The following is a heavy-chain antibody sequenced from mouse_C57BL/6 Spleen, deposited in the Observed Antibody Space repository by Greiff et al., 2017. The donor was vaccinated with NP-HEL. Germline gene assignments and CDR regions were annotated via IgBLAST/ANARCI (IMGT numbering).Heavy chain of an antibody. V-gene: IGHV1-80*01. CDR1: GYAFSSYW. J-gene: IGHJ2*01. CDR3: AIGDDGYPYFDY. CDR2: IYPGDGDT. D-gene: IGHD2-3*01. Sequence: QVQLQQSGAELVKPGASVKISCKASGYAFSSYWMNWVKQRPGKGLEWIGQIYPGDGDTNYNGKFKGKATLTADKSSSTAYMQLSSLTSEDSAVYFCAIGDDGYPYFDYWGQGTTLTVSS.